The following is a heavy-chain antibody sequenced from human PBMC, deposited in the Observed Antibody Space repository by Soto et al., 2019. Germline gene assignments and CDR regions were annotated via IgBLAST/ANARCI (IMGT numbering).Heavy chain of an antibody. J-gene: IGHJ4*02. V-gene: IGHV4-34*01. D-gene: IGHD3-10*01. Sequence: SETLSLTCAVYGGSFSGYYWSWIRQPPGKGLEWIGEINHSGSTNYNPSLKGRVTISVDTSKNQFSLKLSSVTAADTAVYYCARGVTMVRGAGSLKYWGQGTLVTVS. CDR3: ARGVTMVRGAGSLKY. CDR1: GGSFSGYY. CDR2: INHSGST.